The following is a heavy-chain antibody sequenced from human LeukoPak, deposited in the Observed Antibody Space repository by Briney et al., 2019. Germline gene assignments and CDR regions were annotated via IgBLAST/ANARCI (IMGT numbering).Heavy chain of an antibody. V-gene: IGHV1-69*04. Sequence: ASVKVSCKASGGTFSSYAISWVRQAPGQGLEWMGRIIPILGIANYAQKFQGRVTMTEDPSTDTAYMELSSLRSEDTAVYYCATNSGGSSGYYYYWGQGTLVTVSS. CDR2: IIPILGIA. CDR1: GGTFSSYA. CDR3: ATNSGGSSGYYYY. J-gene: IGHJ4*02. D-gene: IGHD3-22*01.